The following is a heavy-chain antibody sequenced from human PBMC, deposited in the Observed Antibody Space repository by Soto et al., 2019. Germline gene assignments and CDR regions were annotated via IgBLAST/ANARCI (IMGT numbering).Heavy chain of an antibody. V-gene: IGHV1-69*13. CDR2: IIPIFGTA. CDR3: ARSSGGPAPYGMDV. D-gene: IGHD2-15*01. Sequence: GASVKLSCEASGGSFSSYAISWVRQAPGQGLEWMGGIIPIFGTANYAQKFQGRVTITADESTSTAYMELSSLRSEDTAVYHCARSSGGPAPYGMDVWGQGTTVTVSS. J-gene: IGHJ6*02. CDR1: GGSFSSYA.